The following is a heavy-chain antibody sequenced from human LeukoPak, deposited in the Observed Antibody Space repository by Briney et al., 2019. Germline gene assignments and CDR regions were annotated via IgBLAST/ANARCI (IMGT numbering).Heavy chain of an antibody. CDR3: ARGDYGGNSDRWGPLSGLNWFDP. V-gene: IGHV1-69*05. CDR1: GGTFSSYA. D-gene: IGHD4-23*01. Sequence: ASVKVSCKASGGTFSSYAISWVRQAPGQGLEWMGRIIPIFGTANYAQKFQGRVTITTDESTSTAYMKLSSLRSEDTAVYYCARGDYGGNSDRWGPLSGLNWFDPWGQGTLVTVSS. J-gene: IGHJ5*02. CDR2: IIPIFGTA.